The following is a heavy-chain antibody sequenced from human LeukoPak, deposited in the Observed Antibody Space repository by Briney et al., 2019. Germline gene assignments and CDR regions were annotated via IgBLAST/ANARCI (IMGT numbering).Heavy chain of an antibody. CDR1: GGSSSGYY. Sequence: SETLSLTCAVYGGSSSGYYWSWIRQPPGKGLEWIGEINHSGSTNYNPSLKSRVTISVDTSKNQFSLKLSSVTAADTAVYYCARGYCSGGSCYSGMCFDYWGQGTLVTVSS. CDR3: ARGYCSGGSCYSGMCFDY. D-gene: IGHD2-15*01. J-gene: IGHJ4*02. V-gene: IGHV4-34*01. CDR2: INHSGST.